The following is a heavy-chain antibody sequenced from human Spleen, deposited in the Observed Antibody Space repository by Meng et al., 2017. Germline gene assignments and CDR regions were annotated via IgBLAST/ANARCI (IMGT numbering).Heavy chain of an antibody. V-gene: IGHV3-15*03. CDR3: AHIGDTATTRLES. Sequence: GESLKISCAVSGLNFNDAWMSWVRQAPGKGLEWIGRIKSKGSGGTTDYSAPVKGRFTVSRDDSKNTLYLQMNRLKTEDTAVYHCAHIGDTATTRLESWGQGTLVTVSS. CDR2: IKSKGSGGTT. J-gene: IGHJ4*02. D-gene: IGHD6-25*01. CDR1: GLNFNDAW.